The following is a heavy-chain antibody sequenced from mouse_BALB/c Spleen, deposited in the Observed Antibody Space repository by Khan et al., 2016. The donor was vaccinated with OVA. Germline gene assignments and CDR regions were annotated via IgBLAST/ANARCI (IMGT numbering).Heavy chain of an antibody. J-gene: IGHJ4*01. D-gene: IGHD3-3*01. CDR1: GFTFSSFG. V-gene: IGHV5-17*02. CDR3: ARREGLYAMDY. CDR2: ISSGSSTI. Sequence: EVELVESGGGLVQPGGSRKLSCAASGFTFSSFGMHWVRQAPEKGLEWVVFISSGSSTIYYADTVKGRFTISRDDPKNTLFLQMTSLRSEDTAMYYCARREGLYAMDYWGQGTSVTVSS.